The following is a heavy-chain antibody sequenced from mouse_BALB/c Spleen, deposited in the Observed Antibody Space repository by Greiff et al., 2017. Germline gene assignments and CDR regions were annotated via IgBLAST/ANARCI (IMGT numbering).Heavy chain of an antibody. CDR3: AREYGSSYYYAMDY. CDR1: GFTFSSYA. D-gene: IGHD1-1*01. CDR2: ISSGGSYT. J-gene: IGHJ4*01. Sequence: DVKLVESGGGLVKPGGSLKLSCAASGFTFSSYAMSWVRQSPEKRLEWVAEISSGGSYTYYPDTVTGRFTISRDNAKNTLYLEMSSLRSEDTAMYYCAREYGSSYYYAMDYWGQGTSVTVSS. V-gene: IGHV5-9-4*01.